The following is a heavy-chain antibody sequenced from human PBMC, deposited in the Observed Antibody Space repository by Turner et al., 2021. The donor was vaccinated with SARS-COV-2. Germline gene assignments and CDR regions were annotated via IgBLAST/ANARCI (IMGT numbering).Heavy chain of an antibody. CDR2: ISGSGDNT. CDR1: GFTFRSYA. CDR3: AKGGDHGDY. Sequence: EVQLLESGGGLVQTGGSLRLSCAASGFTFRSYAMSWVRQAPGKGLEWVSAISGSGDNTYYADSVKGRFTISRDNSKNTLYLQMNSLRAEDTAVYYCAKGGDHGDYWGQGTLVTVSS. D-gene: IGHD2-21*02. J-gene: IGHJ4*02. V-gene: IGHV3-23*01.